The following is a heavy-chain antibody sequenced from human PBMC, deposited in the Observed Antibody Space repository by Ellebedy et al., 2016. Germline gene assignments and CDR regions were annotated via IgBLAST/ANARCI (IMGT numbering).Heavy chain of an antibody. D-gene: IGHD3-22*01. V-gene: IGHV4-34*01. CDR2: INHSGST. CDR1: GGSFSGYY. Sequence: SETLSLXXGVSGGSFSGYYWSWIRQPPGKGLEWIGEINHSGSTNYNPSLKSRVTISVDTSKNQFSLKLSSVTAADTAVYYCAREKIITMIVVRINYGMDVWGQGTTVTVSS. J-gene: IGHJ6*02. CDR3: AREKIITMIVVRINYGMDV.